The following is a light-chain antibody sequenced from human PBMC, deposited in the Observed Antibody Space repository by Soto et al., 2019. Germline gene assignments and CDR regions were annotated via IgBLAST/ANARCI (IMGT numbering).Light chain of an antibody. Sequence: DIQLTQSPSFLSASVGDRVTITCRASQGISNYLAWYQQKPGKAPNLLIYSASTLQSGVPSRFSGSGSGTEFSLAISSLQPEDFATYYCQQFNSYPRTFGQGTKVEIK. CDR2: SAS. CDR3: QQFNSYPRT. V-gene: IGKV1-9*01. J-gene: IGKJ1*01. CDR1: QGISNY.